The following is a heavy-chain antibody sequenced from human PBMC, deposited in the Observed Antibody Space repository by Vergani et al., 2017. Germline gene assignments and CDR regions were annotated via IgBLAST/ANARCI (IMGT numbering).Heavy chain of an antibody. D-gene: IGHD2-15*01. Sequence: QVQLVQSGAEVKKPGASVKVSCKASGYTFTSYGISWVRQAPGQGLEWMGWISAYNCNTNYAQKLQGRVTMTTDTSTSTAYMELRSLRSDDTAVYYCARLRSCSGGSCYSGQYYYGMDVWGQGTTVTVSS. V-gene: IGHV1-18*01. J-gene: IGHJ6*02. CDR3: ARLRSCSGGSCYSGQYYYGMDV. CDR2: ISAYNCNT. CDR1: GYTFTSYG.